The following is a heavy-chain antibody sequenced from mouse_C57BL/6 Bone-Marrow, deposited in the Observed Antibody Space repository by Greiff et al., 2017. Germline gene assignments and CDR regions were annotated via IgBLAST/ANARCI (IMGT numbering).Heavy chain of an antibody. Sequence: EVQLQQSGTVLARPGASVKMSCKTSGYTFTSYWMHWVKQRPGQGLEWIGAIYPGNSDTSYNQKFKGKAKLTAVTSASTAYMELSSLTNEDSAVYYCTRPLNYYGSSPNWYFDVWGTGTTVTVSS. CDR2: IYPGNSDT. V-gene: IGHV1-5*01. D-gene: IGHD1-1*01. CDR1: GYTFTSYW. J-gene: IGHJ1*03. CDR3: TRPLNYYGSSPNWYFDV.